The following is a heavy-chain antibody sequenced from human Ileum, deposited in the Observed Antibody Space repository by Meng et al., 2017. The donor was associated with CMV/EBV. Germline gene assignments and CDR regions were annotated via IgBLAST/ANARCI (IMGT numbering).Heavy chain of an antibody. J-gene: IGHJ4*02. CDR2: IKAKADGGTT. V-gene: IGHV3-15*01. CDR1: GFTFTDAW. CDR3: TTGRAH. Sequence: EVQLVESGGGLIKPGGALRLSCAASGFTFTDAWMSWVRQAPGKGLEWVGRIKAKADGGTTEYPAPVKGRFTISRDDSKNTLFLQMNSLKTEDTAVYYCTTGRAHWGQGTLVTVFS.